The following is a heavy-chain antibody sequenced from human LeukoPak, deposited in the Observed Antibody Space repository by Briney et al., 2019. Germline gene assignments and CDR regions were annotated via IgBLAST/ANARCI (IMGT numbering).Heavy chain of an antibody. D-gene: IGHD6-13*01. Sequence: PGGSLRLSCAASGFAFNSYWMSWVRQTPGKGLEWVATMDGGGSATYYVDSVKGRFTITRDNAKNSLFLQMNSLRAEDTALYYCANEDWYRFDYWGQGTLVTVPS. CDR1: GFAFNSYW. J-gene: IGHJ4*02. CDR3: ANEDWYRFDY. V-gene: IGHV3-7*03. CDR2: MDGGGSAT.